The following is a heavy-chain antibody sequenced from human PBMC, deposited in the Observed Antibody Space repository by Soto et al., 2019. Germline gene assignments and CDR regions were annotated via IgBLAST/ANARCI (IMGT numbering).Heavy chain of an antibody. Sequence: SETLSRTCSVSVYSISTSHWWGWIRHPPGKGLDWIGYIYYSGSTYYNPSLKSRVTMSVDTSKNQFSLKLSSVTAVDTAVYYCARKSGSYHYYYGMDLWGQGTTVTVSS. CDR1: VYSISTSHW. CDR2: IYYSGST. J-gene: IGHJ6*02. D-gene: IGHD1-26*01. V-gene: IGHV4-28*01. CDR3: ARKSGSYHYYYGMDL.